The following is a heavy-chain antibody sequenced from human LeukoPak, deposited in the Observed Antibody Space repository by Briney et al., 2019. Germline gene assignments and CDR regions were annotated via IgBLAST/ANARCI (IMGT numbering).Heavy chain of an antibody. CDR1: GGTFSSYA. Sequence: SVKVSCKASGGTFSSYAISWVRQAPGQGLEWMGGIIPIFGTANYAQKFQGRVTITADESTSTAYMELSSLRSEDTAVYYCARGPSWGYSSSLLRFEDYWGQGTLVTVSS. CDR2: IIPIFGTA. V-gene: IGHV1-69*01. J-gene: IGHJ4*02. CDR3: ARGPSWGYSSSLLRFEDY. D-gene: IGHD6-13*01.